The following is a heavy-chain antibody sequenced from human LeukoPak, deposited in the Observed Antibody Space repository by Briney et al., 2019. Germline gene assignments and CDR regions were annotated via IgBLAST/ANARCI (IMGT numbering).Heavy chain of an antibody. CDR1: GFTFRNYW. Sequence: PGGSLGLSCAASGFTFRNYWMTWVRQAPGKGLEWVASIMQGGSEKYYVDSVKGRFTISRDNALNSLYLQMNSLRAEDTAVYYCARGFYYDTSGYVNWYFDLWGRGTLVKVSS. V-gene: IGHV3-7*01. D-gene: IGHD3-22*01. CDR2: IMQGGSEK. J-gene: IGHJ2*01. CDR3: ARGFYYDTSGYVNWYFDL.